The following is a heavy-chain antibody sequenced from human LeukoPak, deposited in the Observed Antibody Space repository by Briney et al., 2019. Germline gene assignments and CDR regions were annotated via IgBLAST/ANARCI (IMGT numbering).Heavy chain of an antibody. Sequence: PSETLSLTCTVSGGSISTSSYYWGWVRQPPGKGLEWIGNIFYSGSTYYSPSLKSRVTISVDTSKNQFSLKLSSVTAADTAVYYCAREQGAYFDYWGQGTLVTVSS. CDR3: AREQGAYFDY. CDR1: GGSISTSSYY. V-gene: IGHV4-39*07. CDR2: IFYSGST. J-gene: IGHJ4*02.